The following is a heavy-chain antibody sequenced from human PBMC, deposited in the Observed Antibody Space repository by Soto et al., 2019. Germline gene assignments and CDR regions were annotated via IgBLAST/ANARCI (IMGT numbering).Heavy chain of an antibody. J-gene: IGHJ6*03. Sequence: QVQLQESGPGLVKPSETLSLTCTVSGGSISSYYWSWLRQPPGQGLEWIGYIYYSGSTNYNPSLKSRVTISVDTSKNQFSLKLSSVTAADTAVYYCARGEAETGAYYYYMDVWGKGTTVTVSS. CDR3: ARGEAETGAYYYYMDV. CDR2: IYYSGST. D-gene: IGHD3-10*01. V-gene: IGHV4-59*08. CDR1: GGSISSYY.